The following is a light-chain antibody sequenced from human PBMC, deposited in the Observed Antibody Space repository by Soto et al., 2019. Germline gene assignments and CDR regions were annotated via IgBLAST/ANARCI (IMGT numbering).Light chain of an antibody. CDR1: QSVSSSY. J-gene: IGKJ1*01. CDR2: GAS. V-gene: IGKV3-20*01. Sequence: EIVLTQSPGTLSLSPGERATLSCRASQSVSSSYLAWYQQKPGQAPRLLIYGASSRATGIPDRFSGSGSGTDFTLTISRLEPEDFEVYYCQQYGSSPQTFGQGTKLDIK. CDR3: QQYGSSPQT.